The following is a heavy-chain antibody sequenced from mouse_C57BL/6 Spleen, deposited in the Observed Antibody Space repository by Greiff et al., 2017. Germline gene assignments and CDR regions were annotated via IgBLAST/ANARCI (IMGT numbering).Heavy chain of an antibody. V-gene: IGHV14-2*01. J-gene: IGHJ2*01. CDR1: GFNIKDYY. CDR2: IDPEDGET. CDR3: ARSDYYGNYFYFDY. D-gene: IGHD2-1*01. Sequence: EVQLQQSGAELVKPGASVKLSCTASGFNIKDYYMHWVKQRTEQGLEWIGRIDPEDGETKYAPKFQGKATLTADTSSNTAYLQLSSLTSADTAVYYCARSDYYGNYFYFDYWGQGTTLTVSA.